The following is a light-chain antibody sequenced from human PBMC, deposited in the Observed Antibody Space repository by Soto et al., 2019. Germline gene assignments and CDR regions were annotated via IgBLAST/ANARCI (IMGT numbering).Light chain of an antibody. CDR2: RNN. J-gene: IGLJ1*01. V-gene: IGLV1-47*01. Sequence: QAVVTQPPSASGTPGQRVTISCSGSSSNIGSNYAYWYQQLPGTAPKLLIYRNNQRPSGVPDRFSGSKSGTSASLAISGLRSEDEADYYCAAWDDSLSGYVFGTGTQLTVL. CDR3: AAWDDSLSGYV. CDR1: SSNIGSNY.